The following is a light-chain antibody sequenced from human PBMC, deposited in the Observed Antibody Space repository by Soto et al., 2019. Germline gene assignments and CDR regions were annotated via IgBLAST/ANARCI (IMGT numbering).Light chain of an antibody. CDR3: QQYDNWPRT. CDR2: AAS. J-gene: IGKJ1*01. CDR1: QGVNNN. V-gene: IGKV3-15*01. Sequence: EIVMTQSPDTLSVSPGERATLSCRASQGVNNNLAWYQQKPGQAPTLLIHAASTRATGTPARFSGGGSGTEFTLTISSLQSEDFAVYYCQQYDNWPRTFGQGTRVEIK.